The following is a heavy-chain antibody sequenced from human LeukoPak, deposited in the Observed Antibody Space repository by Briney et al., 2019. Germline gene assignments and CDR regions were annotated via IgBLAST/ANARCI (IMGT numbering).Heavy chain of an antibody. CDR1: GGTFSSYA. J-gene: IGHJ3*02. CDR2: IIPIFGTA. Sequence: ASVTVSCTASGGTFSSYAISWVRQAPGQGLEWMGGIIPIFGTANYAQKFQGRVTITADESTSTAYMELSSLRSEDTAVYYCASYPQNYYDSSGYYPPDAFDIRGQGTMVTVSS. V-gene: IGHV1-69*13. D-gene: IGHD3-22*01. CDR3: ASYPQNYYDSSGYYPPDAFDI.